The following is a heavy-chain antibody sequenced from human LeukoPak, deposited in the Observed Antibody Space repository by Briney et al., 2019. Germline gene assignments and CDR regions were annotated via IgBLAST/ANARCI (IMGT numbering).Heavy chain of an antibody. V-gene: IGHV4-4*09. CDR1: GSSIGTYS. Sequence: SETLAITCTVSGSSIGTYSCSWIRRPPGKGLEWIGYIYTSGSTNYNPSLKSRVTISVDTSKNQFSLKLSSVTAADTAVYYCSRQIYGDYIDYWGQGTLVSVSS. J-gene: IGHJ4*02. CDR2: IYTSGST. CDR3: SRQIYGDYIDY. D-gene: IGHD4-17*01.